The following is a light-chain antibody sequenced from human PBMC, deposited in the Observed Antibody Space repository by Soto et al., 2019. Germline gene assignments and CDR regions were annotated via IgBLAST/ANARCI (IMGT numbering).Light chain of an antibody. Sequence: DIQMTQSPSSVSASVGDRVTITCRASQGISTWVAWYQQKPGKAPNLLNYDASTLQSGVPSRFSGSGSGTDFTLSISSLQPTDFATYYCQHAKGFPLTFGGGTQVEIK. J-gene: IGKJ4*01. CDR3: QHAKGFPLT. CDR1: QGISTW. CDR2: DAS. V-gene: IGKV1-12*01.